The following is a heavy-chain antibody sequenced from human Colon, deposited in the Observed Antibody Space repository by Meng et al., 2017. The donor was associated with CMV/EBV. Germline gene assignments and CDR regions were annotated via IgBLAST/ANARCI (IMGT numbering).Heavy chain of an antibody. CDR2: IYSGGPM. D-gene: IGHD1-26*01. CDR1: PFNVVNTY. V-gene: IGHV3-53*01. Sequence: GGSLRLSCAGSPFNVVNTYMSWVRQAPGKGLEWVALIYSGGPMHYADSVKGRFTISRDNSKNTLYLQMNSLRAEDTAVYYCAKVNMGAITYDYGLDVWGQGTTVTVSS. J-gene: IGHJ6*02. CDR3: AKVNMGAITYDYGLDV.